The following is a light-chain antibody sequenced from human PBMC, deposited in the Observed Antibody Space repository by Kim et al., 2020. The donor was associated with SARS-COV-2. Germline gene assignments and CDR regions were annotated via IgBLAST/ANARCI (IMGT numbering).Light chain of an antibody. V-gene: IGLV3-1*01. J-gene: IGLJ3*02. CDR2: QDS. CDR1: RLGDKY. CDR3: QAWDSSTAV. Sequence: VSPVQTASITCSGDRLGDKYACWYQQKPGQSPVLVIYQDSKRPSGIPERFSGSISGNTATLTISGTQAMDEADYYCQAWDSSTAVFGGGTQLTVL.